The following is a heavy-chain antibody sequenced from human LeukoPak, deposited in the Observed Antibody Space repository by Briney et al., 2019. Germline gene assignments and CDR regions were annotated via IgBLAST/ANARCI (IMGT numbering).Heavy chain of an antibody. V-gene: IGHV3-11*04. D-gene: IGHD2-2*02. CDR1: GFTFSDYY. CDR3: ANGGGARYCSSTSCYTEGDY. J-gene: IGHJ4*02. CDR2: ISSSGSTI. Sequence: GGSLRLSCAAYGFTFSDYYMSWIRQAPGKGLEWVSYISSSGSTIYYADSVKGRFTISRDNSKNTLYLQMNSLRAEDTAVYYCANGGGARYCSSTSCYTEGDYWGQGTLVTVSS.